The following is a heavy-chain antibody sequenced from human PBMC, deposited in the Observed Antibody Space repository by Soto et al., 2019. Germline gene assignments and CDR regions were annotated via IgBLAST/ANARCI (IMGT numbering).Heavy chain of an antibody. CDR3: ARDTAVGATLGTFDY. D-gene: IGHD1-26*01. CDR1: GYTFTSHY. J-gene: IGHJ4*02. Sequence: QVQLVQSGAEVKKPGASVKVSCKASGYTFTSHYMHWVRQAPGQGREWMGVINPSGDSTSYAQKFQGRVTMTRDTSTTTVYMELSSLRSEDTAVYYCARDTAVGATLGTFDYWGQGTLVTVSS. V-gene: IGHV1-46*01. CDR2: INPSGDST.